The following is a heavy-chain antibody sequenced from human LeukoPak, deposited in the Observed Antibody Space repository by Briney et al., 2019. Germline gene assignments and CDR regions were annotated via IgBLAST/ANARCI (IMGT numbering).Heavy chain of an antibody. V-gene: IGHV3-30*18. J-gene: IGHJ4*02. CDR2: ISYDGSNK. D-gene: IGHD1-1*01. Sequence: GGSLRLSCAASGFTFSSYGMHWVRQAPGKGLEWVAVISYDGSNKYYADSVKGRFTISRDNSKNTLYLQMNSLRAEDTAVYYCAKAGWNDVSDFDYWGQGTLVTVSS. CDR3: AKAGWNDVSDFDY. CDR1: GFTFSSYG.